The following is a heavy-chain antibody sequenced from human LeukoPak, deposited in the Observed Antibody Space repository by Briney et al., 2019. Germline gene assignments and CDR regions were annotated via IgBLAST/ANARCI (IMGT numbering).Heavy chain of an antibody. D-gene: IGHD6-19*01. CDR2: IYYSGCT. V-gene: IGHV4-59*11. J-gene: IGHJ6*03. CDR1: GASLTSQY. Sequence: SETLSLTCTVSGASLTSQYWSWIRQPPGKGLEWIGSIYYSGCTNYNPSLKSRVAMSVHTSKNQFSLKLSSVTAADTAVYYCARELSLAGFFYFYYMDVWGKGTTATVSS. CDR3: ARELSLAGFFYFYYMDV.